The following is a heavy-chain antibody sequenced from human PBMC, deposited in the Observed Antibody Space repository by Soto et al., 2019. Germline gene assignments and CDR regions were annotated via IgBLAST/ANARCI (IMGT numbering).Heavy chain of an antibody. CDR2: IKSKTDGGTT. J-gene: IGHJ6*02. CDR3: TTERRSYKEAVDYYDSSGLPSTDV. Sequence: GGSLRLSCAASGFTFSNAWMNWVRQAPGKGLEWVGRIKSKTDGGTTDYAAPVKGRFTISRDDSKNTLYLQMNSLKTEDTAVYYCTTERRSYKEAVDYYDSSGLPSTDVWGQGTTVTVSS. D-gene: IGHD3-22*01. CDR1: GFTFSNAW. V-gene: IGHV3-15*07.